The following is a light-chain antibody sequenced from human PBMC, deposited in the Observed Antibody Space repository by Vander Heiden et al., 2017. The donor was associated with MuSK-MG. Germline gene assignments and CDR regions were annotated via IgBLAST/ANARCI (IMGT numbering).Light chain of an antibody. CDR1: QSRLHRDGKTY. CDR3: RQSEQRPHT. V-gene: IGKV2D-29*01. CDR2: EAS. J-gene: IGKJ4*01. Sequence: DVVVTPPPLSLPVTPGQPASISCEPSQSRLHRDGKTYLSWYLQKPGQPPHLLIYEASERGSGVPDRFSGSGSGTDFTLKISRVEAEDVGVYYCRQSEQRPHTFGGGTKVEI.